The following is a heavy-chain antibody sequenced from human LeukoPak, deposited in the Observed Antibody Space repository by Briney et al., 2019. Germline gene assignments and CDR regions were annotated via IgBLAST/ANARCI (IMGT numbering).Heavy chain of an antibody. J-gene: IGHJ4*02. CDR2: IYYNGNT. CDR3: TRGFGRFDY. V-gene: IGHV4-59*01. CDR1: GGSITSYY. Sequence: PSETLSLTCTVSGGSITSYYWSWIRQPPGQGLEWIGYIYYNGNTNYNPSLKSRVTISVDTSKSQFSLNLSSVTAADTAMYYCTRGFGRFDYWGQEMLVPVSS. D-gene: IGHD3-16*01.